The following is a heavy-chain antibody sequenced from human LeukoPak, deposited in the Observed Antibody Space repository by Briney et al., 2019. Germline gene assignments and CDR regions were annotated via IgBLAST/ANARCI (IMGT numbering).Heavy chain of an antibody. J-gene: IGHJ4*02. D-gene: IGHD1-26*01. CDR2: IYHSGST. V-gene: IGHV4-38-2*02. CDR1: GYSISSGYY. Sequence: SETLSLTCTVSGYSISSGYYWGWIRQPPGKGLEWIGSIYHSGSTYDNPSLKSRVTISVDTSKNQISLKLSSVTAADTAVYYCARETKWEVSFDYWGQGTLVTVSS. CDR3: ARETKWEVSFDY.